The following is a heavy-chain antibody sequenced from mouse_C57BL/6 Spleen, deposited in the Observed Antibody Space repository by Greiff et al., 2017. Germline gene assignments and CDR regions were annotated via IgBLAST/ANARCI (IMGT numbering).Heavy chain of an antibody. D-gene: IGHD1-1*01. CDR2: ISSGGDYI. CDR1: GFTFSSYA. Sequence: DVQLVESGAGLVKPGGSLKLSCAASGFTFSSYAMSWVRQTPEKRLEWVAYISSGGDYIYYADTVKGRCTITRDNARNTLYLQMSSLKSEDTAMYYCARDGSSYSWFAYWGQGTLVTVSA. J-gene: IGHJ3*01. CDR3: ARDGSSYSWFAY. V-gene: IGHV5-9-1*02.